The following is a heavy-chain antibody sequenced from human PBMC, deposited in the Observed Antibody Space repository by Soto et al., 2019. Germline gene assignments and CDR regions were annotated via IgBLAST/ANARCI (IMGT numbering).Heavy chain of an antibody. D-gene: IGHD4-17*01. V-gene: IGHV3-23*01. J-gene: IGHJ4*02. Sequence: EGQLLESGGGLVQPGGSLRLSCAASGFTFTTYTMAWVRQAPGRGPEWVSGIAQNGGTYYADSVKGRVIISRDNSRNTVRLQMTALKGEDTAIYYCAKDMRPDGVWDFDSWGQGTLVTVAS. CDR1: GFTFTTYT. CDR3: AKDMRPDGVWDFDS. CDR2: IAQNGGT.